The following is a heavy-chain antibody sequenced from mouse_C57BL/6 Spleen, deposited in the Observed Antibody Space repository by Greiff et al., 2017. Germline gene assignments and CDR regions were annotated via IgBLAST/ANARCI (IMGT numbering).Heavy chain of an antibody. V-gene: IGHV1-53*01. Sequence: QLQQPGTELVKPGASVKLSCKASGYTFTSYWMHWVKQRPGQGLEWIGNINPSNGGTNYNEKFKSKATLTVDKSSSTAYMQLSSLTSEDSAVYYCARGGAYYSNFYYFDYWGQGTTLTVSS. CDR3: ARGGAYYSNFYYFDY. J-gene: IGHJ2*01. CDR2: INPSNGGT. CDR1: GYTFTSYW. D-gene: IGHD2-5*01.